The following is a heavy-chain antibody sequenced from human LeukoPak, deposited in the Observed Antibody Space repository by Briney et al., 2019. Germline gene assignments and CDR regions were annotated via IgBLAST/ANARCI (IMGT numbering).Heavy chain of an antibody. CDR2: IKQDGSEK. CDR3: ARGGYDYVWGSYRYRYGMDV. CDR1: GFTFSSYW. Sequence: GGSLRLSCAASGFTFSSYWMSWVRQAPGKGLEWVANIKQDGSEKYYVDSEKGRFTISRDNAKNSLYLQMNSLRAEDTAVYYCARGGYDYVWGSYRYRYGMDVWGKGTTVTVSS. V-gene: IGHV3-7*03. D-gene: IGHD3-16*02. J-gene: IGHJ6*04.